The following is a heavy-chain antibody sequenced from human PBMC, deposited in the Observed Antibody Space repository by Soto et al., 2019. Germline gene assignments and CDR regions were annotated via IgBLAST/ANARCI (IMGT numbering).Heavy chain of an antibody. J-gene: IGHJ3*02. CDR2: IYYSGST. Sequence: SETLSLTCTVSGGSISSGDYYWSWIHQPPGKGLEWIGYIYYSGSTYYNPSLKSRVTISVDTSKNQFSLKLSSVTAADTAVYYCAREMDYYDILTGSQDAFDIWGQGTMVTVSS. D-gene: IGHD3-9*01. V-gene: IGHV4-30-4*01. CDR3: AREMDYYDILTGSQDAFDI. CDR1: GGSISSGDYY.